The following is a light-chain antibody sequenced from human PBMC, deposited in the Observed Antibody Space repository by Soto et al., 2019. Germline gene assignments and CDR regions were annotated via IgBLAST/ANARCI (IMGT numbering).Light chain of an antibody. CDR1: SSDVGGYNL. V-gene: IGLV2-23*01. J-gene: IGLJ1*01. CDR2: EGS. Sequence: QSVPTQPASVSGTPGQSITISCTGTSSDVGGYNLVSWYQQHPGKAPKLMIYEGSKRPSGVSNRISGSKSGNTVSLTISGLQAEDEADYSCCSYAGSSTYGFGTGTKVTVL. CDR3: CSYAGSSTYG.